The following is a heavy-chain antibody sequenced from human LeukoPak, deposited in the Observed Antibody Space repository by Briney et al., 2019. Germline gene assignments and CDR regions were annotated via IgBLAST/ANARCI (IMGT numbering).Heavy chain of an antibody. Sequence: SVKVSCKASGGTFSSYAISWVRQAPGQGLEWMGRIIPIFGAANYAQKFQGRVTITTDESTSTAYMELSSLRSEDTAVYYCARDAGLVYYDSSGPCLDYWGQGTLVTVSS. V-gene: IGHV1-69*05. J-gene: IGHJ4*02. D-gene: IGHD3-22*01. CDR2: IIPIFGAA. CDR1: GGTFSSYA. CDR3: ARDAGLVYYDSSGPCLDY.